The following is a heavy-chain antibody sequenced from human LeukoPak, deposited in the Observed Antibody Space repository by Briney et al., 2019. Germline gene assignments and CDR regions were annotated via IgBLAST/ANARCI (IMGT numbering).Heavy chain of an antibody. CDR1: GFTFSSYA. J-gene: IGHJ4*02. D-gene: IGHD4-17*01. CDR3: ARDHGYGDYVEDY. V-gene: IGHV3-30-3*01. Sequence: GRSLRLSCAASGFTFSSYAMHWVRQAPGKGLEWVAVISYDGSNKYYADSVKGRFTISRDNSKNTLYLQMNSLRAEDTAVYYCARDHGYGDYVEDYWGQGTLVTVSS. CDR2: ISYDGSNK.